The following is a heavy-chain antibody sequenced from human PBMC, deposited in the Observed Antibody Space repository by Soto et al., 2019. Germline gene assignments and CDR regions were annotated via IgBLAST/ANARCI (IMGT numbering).Heavy chain of an antibody. Sequence: GGSRRLSCISSGFTFRTYTMNWVRQAPGKGLEWVSGIRGFSPYTFYAESVKGRFTISRDNAKNSLYLQMNSLRAEDTAVYYCARDRGYDAHDYYYNAMDVWGQGTTVTVSS. CDR3: ARDRGYDAHDYYYNAMDV. J-gene: IGHJ6*02. D-gene: IGHD3-10*01. V-gene: IGHV3-21*01. CDR2: IRGFSPYT. CDR1: GFTFRTYT.